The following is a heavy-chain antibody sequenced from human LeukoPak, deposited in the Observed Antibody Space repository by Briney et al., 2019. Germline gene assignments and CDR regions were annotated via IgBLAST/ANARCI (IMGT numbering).Heavy chain of an antibody. D-gene: IGHD6-13*01. J-gene: IGHJ6*02. Sequence: SVKVSCKASGGTFSSYAISWVRQAPGQGREWMGGIIPIFGTANYAQKFQGRVTITADESTSTAYMELSSLRSEDTAVYYCARLAAAGTNGAYYYYGMDVWGQGTTVTVSS. CDR3: ARLAAAGTNGAYYYYGMDV. CDR1: GGTFSSYA. V-gene: IGHV1-69*13. CDR2: IIPIFGTA.